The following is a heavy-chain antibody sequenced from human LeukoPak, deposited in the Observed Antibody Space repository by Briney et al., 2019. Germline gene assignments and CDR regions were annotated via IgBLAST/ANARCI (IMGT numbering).Heavy chain of an antibody. CDR1: GFTFSSYW. CDR3: ARLSDEAFYDFWSGYRDY. Sequence: PGGPLRLSCAASGFTFSSYWMSWVRQAPGKGLEWVANIKQDGGEKTNVDSVKGRFTISRDNAKNSLYLQMNSLRAEDTAVYYCARLSDEAFYDFWSGYRDYWGQGNLVTVSS. D-gene: IGHD3-3*01. V-gene: IGHV3-7*01. J-gene: IGHJ4*02. CDR2: IKQDGGEK.